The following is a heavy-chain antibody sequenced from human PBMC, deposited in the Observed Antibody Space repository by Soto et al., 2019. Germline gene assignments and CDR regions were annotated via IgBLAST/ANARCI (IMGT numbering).Heavy chain of an antibody. J-gene: IGHJ5*02. Sequence: QVQLQESGPGLVKPSQTLSLTCTVSSASMSSGGYYWTWIRQSPGKGLEWIGYIYYSGSTYYNPSLESRVAISLDTSRSQFSLTLHSVTAADTAIYYCARDRHNNFFDPWGQGTLVTVSS. CDR1: SASMSSGGYY. CDR3: ARDRHNNFFDP. V-gene: IGHV4-31*03. CDR2: IYYSGST. D-gene: IGHD6-6*01.